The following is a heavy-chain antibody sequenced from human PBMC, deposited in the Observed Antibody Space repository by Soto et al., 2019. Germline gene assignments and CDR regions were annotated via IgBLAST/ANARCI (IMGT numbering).Heavy chain of an antibody. Sequence: SETLYITCAVYGGSFSGSYWSWIRQPPGKGLEWIGEINHSGSTNYNPSLKSRVTISVDTSKNQFSLKLSSVTAADTAVYYCARVWNYVEGDLFYYRGQGTLVPGSS. CDR2: INHSGST. D-gene: IGHD1-7*01. CDR1: GGSFSGSY. J-gene: IGHJ4*02. V-gene: IGHV4-34*01. CDR3: ARVWNYVEGDLFYY.